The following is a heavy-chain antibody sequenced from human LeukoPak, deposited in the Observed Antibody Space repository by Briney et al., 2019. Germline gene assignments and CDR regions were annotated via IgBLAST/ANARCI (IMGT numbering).Heavy chain of an antibody. Sequence: ASVKVSCKASGYTFTSYGISWVRQAPGQGLEWMGGIIPIFGTANYAQKFQGRVTITADESTSTAYMELSSLRSEDTAVYYCARSHSDIVVVPAAMGYYYYGMDVWGQGTTVTVSS. D-gene: IGHD2-2*01. CDR1: GYTFTSYG. J-gene: IGHJ6*02. V-gene: IGHV1-69*13. CDR2: IIPIFGTA. CDR3: ARSHSDIVVVPAAMGYYYYGMDV.